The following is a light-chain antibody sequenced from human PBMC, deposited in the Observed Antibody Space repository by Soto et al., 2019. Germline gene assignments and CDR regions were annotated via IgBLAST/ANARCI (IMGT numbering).Light chain of an antibody. J-gene: IGLJ3*02. Sequence: QSVLTQPGSVSGSPGQSITISCTGTSSDVGGYKYVSWYQQHPDKAPKLMIYDVSNRPSGVSNRFSGSKSGNTASLTISGLRAEDEADYYCSSYTRRSTVFGGGTKVTVL. CDR3: SSYTRRSTV. CDR2: DVS. CDR1: SSDVGGYKY. V-gene: IGLV2-14*01.